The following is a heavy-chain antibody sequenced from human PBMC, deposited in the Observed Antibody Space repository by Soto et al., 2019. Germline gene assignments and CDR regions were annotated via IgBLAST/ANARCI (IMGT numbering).Heavy chain of an antibody. CDR1: GGSISSYY. J-gene: IGHJ6*02. Sequence: SETLSLTCTVSGGSISSYYWSWIRQPPGKGLEWIGYIYYSGSTNYNPSLKSRVTISVDTSKNQFSLKLSSVTAADTAVYYCARDRARGYCSGGSCSKYYYYGMDVWGQGTTVTVSS. V-gene: IGHV4-59*01. CDR3: ARDRARGYCSGGSCSKYYYYGMDV. CDR2: IYYSGST. D-gene: IGHD2-15*01.